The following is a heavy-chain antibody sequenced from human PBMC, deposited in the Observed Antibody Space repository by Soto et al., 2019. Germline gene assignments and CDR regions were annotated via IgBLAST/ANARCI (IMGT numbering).Heavy chain of an antibody. CDR1: GFTFSSYS. V-gene: IGHV3-21*01. CDR3: GSRSYDSSGFHQDDAFDI. Sequence: GGSLRLSCAASGFTFSSYSMNWVRQAPGKGLEWVSSISSSSSYIYYADSVKGRFTISRDNGKNSRYLQMNSLEAEDTGVYYCGSRSYDSSGFHQDDAFDIWGQGTMVTVSS. D-gene: IGHD3-22*01. J-gene: IGHJ3*02. CDR2: ISSSSSYI.